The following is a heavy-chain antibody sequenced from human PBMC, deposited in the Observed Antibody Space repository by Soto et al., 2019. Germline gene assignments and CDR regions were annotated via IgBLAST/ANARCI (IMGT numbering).Heavy chain of an antibody. D-gene: IGHD2-15*01. V-gene: IGHV3-7*01. CDR3: SRDVVVGAKALNY. CDR2: IKEDGSER. Sequence: GGSLRLSCAASGFTFSNYWMTWVRQAPGKGLEWVANIKEDGSERHYVDSVKGRFTISRDNAKNSLYLQMNSLRVEDTAVYFCSRDVVVGAKALNYWGQGALVTVSS. CDR1: GFTFSNYW. J-gene: IGHJ4*02.